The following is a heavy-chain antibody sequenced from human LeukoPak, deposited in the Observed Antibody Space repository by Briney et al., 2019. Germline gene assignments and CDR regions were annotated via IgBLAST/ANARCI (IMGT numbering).Heavy chain of an antibody. Sequence: GGSLRLSCAASGFTFSSYWMHWVHQGPGKGLEWVSRINIDGSSTTYADSVKGRFTISRDNSKNTLYLQMNSLRAEDTAVYYCAKDFNPRYSSGWFFDYWGQGTLVTVSS. CDR3: AKDFNPRYSSGWFFDY. D-gene: IGHD6-19*01. CDR1: GFTFSSYW. J-gene: IGHJ4*02. V-gene: IGHV3-74*01. CDR2: INIDGSST.